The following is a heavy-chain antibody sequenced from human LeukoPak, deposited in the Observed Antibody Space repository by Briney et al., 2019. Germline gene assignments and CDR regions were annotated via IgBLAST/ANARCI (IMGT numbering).Heavy chain of an antibody. Sequence: SETLSLTCTVSGGSISSSSYYWGWIRQPPGKGLEWIGYISYSGSTNYNPSLKSRVTISVDTSKNQFSLKLNSVTAADTAVYYCARLSGSPWYWGQGTLVTVSS. J-gene: IGHJ4*02. CDR1: GGSISSSSYY. V-gene: IGHV4-61*05. D-gene: IGHD3-10*01. CDR3: ARLSGSPWY. CDR2: ISYSGST.